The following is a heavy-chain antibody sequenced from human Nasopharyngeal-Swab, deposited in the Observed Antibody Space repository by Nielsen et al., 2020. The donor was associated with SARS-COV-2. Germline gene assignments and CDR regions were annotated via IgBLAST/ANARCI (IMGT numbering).Heavy chain of an antibody. V-gene: IGHV4-4*02. Sequence: SETLSLTCAVSGGSISSSNWWSWVRQPPGKGLEWIGEIYHSGSTNYNLSLKSRVTKSVDKSKNQFSLKLSSVTAADTAVYYCAQTTYSGYFDYWGQGTLVTVSS. J-gene: IGHJ4*02. CDR3: AQTTYSGYFDY. CDR1: GGSISSSNW. D-gene: IGHD2-15*01. CDR2: IYHSGST.